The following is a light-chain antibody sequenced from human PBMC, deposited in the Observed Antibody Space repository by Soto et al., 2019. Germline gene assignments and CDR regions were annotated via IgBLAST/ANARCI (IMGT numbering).Light chain of an antibody. CDR2: AAS. CDR3: LQAYNYPLT. J-gene: IGKJ4*01. V-gene: IGKV1-6*01. Sequence: AIQMTQSPSSLSASVGDRVTITCRACQGIRNDLGWYQQKPGKAPKLLIYAASSLQSGVPSTFSGSGSGTDFTLTISSLQPEDFATYYCLQAYNYPLTFGGGTKVDIK. CDR1: QGIRND.